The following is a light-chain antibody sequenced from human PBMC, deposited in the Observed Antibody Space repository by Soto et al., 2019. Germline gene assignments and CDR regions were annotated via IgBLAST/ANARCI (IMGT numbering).Light chain of an antibody. CDR3: QSYDRSLSGYV. Sequence: SVLTQPPSVSGAPGQWVTISCTGSSSNFGAGFAVHWYQQFPGTAPQLLIYDITNRPSGVPDRFSGSKSGTSASLAIAGLQAEDEAVYYCQSYDRSLSGYVFGTGTKVTVL. CDR1: SSNFGAGFA. V-gene: IGLV1-40*01. J-gene: IGLJ1*01. CDR2: DIT.